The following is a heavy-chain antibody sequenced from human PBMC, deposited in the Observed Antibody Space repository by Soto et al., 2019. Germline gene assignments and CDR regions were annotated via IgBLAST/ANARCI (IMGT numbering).Heavy chain of an antibody. D-gene: IGHD3-3*01. V-gene: IGHV1-46*02. CDR1: GYNFNSYY. CDR2: VTPYDGGT. J-gene: IGHJ4*01. Sequence: ASVKVSCKASGYNFNSYYIHWLRQAPGQGLEWMGKVTPYDGGTQVAQKFQGRVTMTRDTSTTTVYMELSSLRSEDTAIYYCVGTPYYESGNYFETCYWGHGTLVTVSS. CDR3: VGTPYYESGNYFETCY.